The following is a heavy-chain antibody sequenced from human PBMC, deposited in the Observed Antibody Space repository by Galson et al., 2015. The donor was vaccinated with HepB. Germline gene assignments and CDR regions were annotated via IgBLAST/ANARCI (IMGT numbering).Heavy chain of an antibody. V-gene: IGHV5-10-1*01. Sequence: QSGAEVKKPGESLRITCKASGYSFTNYYINWVRQMPGKGLEWVGRIDPSDSYTNYSPSFQGHVFLSSDKSIRTAFLQWGSLTSSDTGIYYCARAKGTVVPTAHDAFDIWGQGTMVTVSS. CDR2: IDPSDSYT. J-gene: IGHJ3*02. CDR1: GYSFTNYY. CDR3: ARAKGTVVPTAHDAFDI. D-gene: IGHD1/OR15-1a*01.